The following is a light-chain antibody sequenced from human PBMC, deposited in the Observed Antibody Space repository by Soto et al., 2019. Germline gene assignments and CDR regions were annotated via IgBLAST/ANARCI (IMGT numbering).Light chain of an antibody. CDR1: SSDVGGYDY. Sequence: QSALTQPPSASGSPGQSVTISCTGTSSDVGGYDYVSWYQQHPGKAPKLIIYEVTKRPSGVPDRFSGSKSGNTASLTVSGLKADDEGGYYCNSYAGSNTWVFGGGTKLTVL. CDR2: EVT. CDR3: NSYAGSNTWV. V-gene: IGLV2-8*01. J-gene: IGLJ3*02.